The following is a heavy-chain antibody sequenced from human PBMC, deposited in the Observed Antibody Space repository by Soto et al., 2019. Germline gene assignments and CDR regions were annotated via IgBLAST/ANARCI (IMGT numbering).Heavy chain of an antibody. CDR3: AKDMRPDGVGDCGH. Sequence: EVQLLESGGGLVQPGGSLRLSCAASGFTFSTYTMAWVRQAPGKGPEWVSGVGQDGRPYYAESVKGRFTVSRDNSRTSVYLEMIALRGEDTAVYYCAKDMRPDGVGDCGHWGQGTLVTVSS. J-gene: IGHJ4*02. CDR1: GFTFSTYT. V-gene: IGHV3-23*01. D-gene: IGHD3-10*01. CDR2: VGQDGRP.